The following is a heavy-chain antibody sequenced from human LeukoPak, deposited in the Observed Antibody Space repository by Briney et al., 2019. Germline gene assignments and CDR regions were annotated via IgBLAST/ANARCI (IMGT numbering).Heavy chain of an antibody. D-gene: IGHD4-17*01. CDR3: ARGLWASHDYGDYVGVGAFDM. CDR1: GYTFTSYG. CDR2: ISTYNGNT. V-gene: IGHV1-18*01. Sequence: GASVKVSCKASGYTFTSYGISWVRQAPGQGLEWMGWISTYNGNTNYAQKLQGRVTMTTDTSTSTVYMELRSLRSDDTAVYYCARGLWASHDYGDYVGVGAFDMWGQGTMVTVSS. J-gene: IGHJ3*02.